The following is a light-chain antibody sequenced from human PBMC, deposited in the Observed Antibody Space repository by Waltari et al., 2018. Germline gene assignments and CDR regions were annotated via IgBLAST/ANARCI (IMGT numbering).Light chain of an antibody. Sequence: QSALTQPASVSGSPGQSITISCTGPSSDVGFYNYVSGYQPHPGKAPKLMIYDVSERPSGVSNRFSGSKSGNTASLTISGLQAEDEADYYCNSYAGSSSWVFGGGTKLTVL. CDR2: DVS. J-gene: IGLJ3*02. CDR1: SSDVGFYNY. V-gene: IGLV2-14*01. CDR3: NSYAGSSSWV.